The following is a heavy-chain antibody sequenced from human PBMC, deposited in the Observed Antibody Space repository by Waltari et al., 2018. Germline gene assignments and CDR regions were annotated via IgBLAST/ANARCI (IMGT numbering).Heavy chain of an antibody. CDR2: ITAGDGHK. J-gene: IGHJ2*01. V-gene: IGHV1-3*01. CDR3: ARGAMIRGVVTYYFDL. Sequence: QVQLVQSGSEVKNPGASVTVSCKASGYTFTDHAIHWLRQAPGQRLEWMGWITAGDGHKKNSTKFHDRVTITRDTSGTTVYMELSGLKHEDTAMYYCARGAMIRGVVTYYFDLWGRGTLVTVSS. CDR1: GYTFTDHA. D-gene: IGHD3-10*01.